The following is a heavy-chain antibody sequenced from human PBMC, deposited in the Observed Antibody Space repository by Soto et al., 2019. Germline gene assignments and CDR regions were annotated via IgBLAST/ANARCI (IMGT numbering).Heavy chain of an antibody. Sequence: QVQLQESGPGLVKPSQTLSLTCSISGDSISSGDYYWSWIRQHPGKGLEWIGYIYYSGSTYYNPSLKSRVTISVDTSKNRFSLKLSSVTAADTAVYYCARVLVRGVARFDYWGQGTLVTVSS. CDR1: GDSISSGDYY. D-gene: IGHD3-10*01. J-gene: IGHJ4*02. CDR2: IYYSGST. CDR3: ARVLVRGVARFDY. V-gene: IGHV4-31*03.